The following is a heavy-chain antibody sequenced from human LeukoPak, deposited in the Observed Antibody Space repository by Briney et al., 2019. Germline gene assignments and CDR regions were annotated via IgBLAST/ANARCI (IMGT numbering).Heavy chain of an antibody. J-gene: IGHJ4*02. CDR2: IYYSGST. CDR3: ASGNWNYYYFDY. Sequence: SETLSLTCTVSGGSISSYYWSWIRQPPGKGLEWIGYIYYSGSTNYNPSLKSRVTISLDTSKNQFSLKLSSVTATDTAVYYCASGNWNYYYFDYWGQGTLVTVSS. V-gene: IGHV4-59*01. CDR1: GGSISSYY. D-gene: IGHD1-7*01.